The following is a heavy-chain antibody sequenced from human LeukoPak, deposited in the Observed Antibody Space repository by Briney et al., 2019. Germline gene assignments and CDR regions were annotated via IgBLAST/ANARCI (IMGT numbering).Heavy chain of an antibody. CDR3: ASQSSSWYFYYYYGMDV. CDR1: GFTVSSNY. J-gene: IGHJ6*02. CDR2: IYSGGST. D-gene: IGHD6-13*01. V-gene: IGHV3-53*01. Sequence: PGGSLRLSCAASGFTVSSNYMSWVRRAPGKGLEWVSVIYSGGSTYYADSVKGRFTISRDNSKNTLYLQMNSLRAEDTAVYYCASQSSSWYFYYYYGMDVWGQGTTVTVSS.